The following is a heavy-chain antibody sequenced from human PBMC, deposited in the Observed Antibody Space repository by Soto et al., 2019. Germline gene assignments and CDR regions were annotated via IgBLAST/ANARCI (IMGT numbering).Heavy chain of an antibody. CDR2: INHSGST. V-gene: IGHV4-34*01. CDR1: GGSFSGYY. Sequence: SETLSLTCAVYGGSFSGYYWSWIRQPPGKGLEWIGEINHSGSTNYNPSLKSRVTISVDTSKNQFSLKLSSVTAADTAVYYCARGRRVAPYYFDYWGQGTLVTVSS. D-gene: IGHD1-26*01. CDR3: ARGRRVAPYYFDY. J-gene: IGHJ4*02.